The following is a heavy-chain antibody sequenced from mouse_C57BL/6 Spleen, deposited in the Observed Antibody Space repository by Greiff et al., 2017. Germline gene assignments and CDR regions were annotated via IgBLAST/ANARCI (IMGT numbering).Heavy chain of an antibody. Sequence: VQLQQSGAELVKPGASVKLSCTASGFNIKDYYMHWVKQRPEQGLEWIGRIDPEDGETKYAPKFQGKATITADTSSNTAYLQLSSLTSEDTAVYYGANGALITSLNYFDYWGQGTTLTVSS. CDR2: IDPEDGET. J-gene: IGHJ2*01. D-gene: IGHD1-1*01. CDR1: GFNIKDYY. V-gene: IGHV14-2*01. CDR3: ANGALITSLNYFDY.